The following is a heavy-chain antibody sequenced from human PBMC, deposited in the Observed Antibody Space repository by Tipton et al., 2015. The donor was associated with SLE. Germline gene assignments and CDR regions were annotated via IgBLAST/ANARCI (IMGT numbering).Heavy chain of an antibody. CDR1: GFSFSSYW. J-gene: IGHJ6*03. Sequence: QLVQSGAELKKPGGSLKISCKGSGFSFSSYWIAWVRQMPGKGLEWMGIIYPGDSDTRYSPSFQGQVTFSADKSIRTAYLQWSSLKASDTAMYYCARVYYNFGGGSDYYYYMDVWGKGTTVTVSS. V-gene: IGHV5-51*03. D-gene: IGHD3-3*01. CDR3: ARVYYNFGGGSDYYYYMDV. CDR2: IYPGDSDT.